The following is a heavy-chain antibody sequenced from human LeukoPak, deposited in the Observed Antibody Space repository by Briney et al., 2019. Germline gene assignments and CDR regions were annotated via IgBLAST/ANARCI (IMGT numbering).Heavy chain of an antibody. Sequence: ESGPTLVKPTQTLTLTCTFSGFSLTTNKMCVSWIRQPPGKALEWLARIDWDDDKYYSTSLKTRLTISKDTSKNQVVLTMTNVDPVDTATYYCARIIAGPDFFDYWGQGTLITVSS. D-gene: IGHD2-21*01. V-gene: IGHV2-70*11. CDR3: ARIIAGPDFFDY. J-gene: IGHJ4*02. CDR1: GFSLTTNKMC. CDR2: IDWDDDK.